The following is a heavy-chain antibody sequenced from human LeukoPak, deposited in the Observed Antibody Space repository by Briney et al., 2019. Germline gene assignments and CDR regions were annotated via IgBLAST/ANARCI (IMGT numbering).Heavy chain of an antibody. Sequence: PGGSLRLSCAASGFTFDSFAMSWVRQAPGKGLEWLSAISGSGANTYYGDSVKGRFTISRDNSRDTLYLQMDSLRAEDTAVYYCAKRPTTVTTFGRDYWGQGTLATVSS. CDR1: GFTFDSFA. CDR3: AKRPTTVTTFGRDY. D-gene: IGHD4-17*01. J-gene: IGHJ4*02. CDR2: ISGSGANT. V-gene: IGHV3-23*01.